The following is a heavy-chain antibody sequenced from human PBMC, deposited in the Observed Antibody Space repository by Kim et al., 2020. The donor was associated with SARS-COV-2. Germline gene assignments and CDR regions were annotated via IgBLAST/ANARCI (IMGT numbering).Heavy chain of an antibody. J-gene: IGHJ5*02. CDR3: ARGRIAVAGTWFDP. Sequence: NPSLKSRVTISVDTPKKQFSRKLSSVTAADTAVYYCARGRIAVAGTWFDPWGQGTLVTVSS. V-gene: IGHV4-34*01. D-gene: IGHD6-19*01.